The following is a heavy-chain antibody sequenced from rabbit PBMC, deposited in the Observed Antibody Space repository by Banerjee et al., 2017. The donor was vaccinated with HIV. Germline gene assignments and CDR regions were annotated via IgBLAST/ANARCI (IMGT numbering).Heavy chain of an antibody. CDR3: ARAPYDGYTGVGYLYYGMDL. V-gene: IGHV1S45*01. CDR1: GFSFSSSYW. CDR2: IYTGKGNT. J-gene: IGHJ6*01. D-gene: IGHD4-2*01. Sequence: QEQLEESGGDLVKPEGSLTLTCTASGFSFSSSYWICWVRQAPGKGLEWIACIYTGKGNTDYASWAKGRFTISKTSSTTVTLQMTGLTAADTATYFCARAPYDGYTGVGYLYYGMDLWGPGTLVTVS.